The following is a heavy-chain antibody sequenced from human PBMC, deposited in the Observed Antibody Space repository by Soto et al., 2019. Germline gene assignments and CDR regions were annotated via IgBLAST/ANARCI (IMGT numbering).Heavy chain of an antibody. CDR2: ISAYNGNT. J-gene: IGHJ4*02. Sequence: ASVKVSCKASGYTFTSYGISWVRQAPGQGLEWMGWISAYNGNTNYAQKLQGRVTMTTDTSTSTAYMELRSLRSDDTAVYYCARGGYDFWSGYLGRYFDYWGQGTLGTVS. D-gene: IGHD3-3*01. CDR1: GYTFTSYG. V-gene: IGHV1-18*01. CDR3: ARGGYDFWSGYLGRYFDY.